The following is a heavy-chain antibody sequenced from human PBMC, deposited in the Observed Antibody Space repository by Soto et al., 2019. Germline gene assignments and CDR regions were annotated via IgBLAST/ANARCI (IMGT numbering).Heavy chain of an antibody. D-gene: IGHD3-10*01. CDR3: AKDQVTMVRGVIIMLAPFDY. Sequence: GSLRLSCAASGFTFSSYAMSWVRQAPGKGLEWVSAISGSGGSTYYADSVKGRFTISRDNSKNTLYLQMNSLRAEDTAVYYCAKDQVTMVRGVIIMLAPFDYWGQGTLVTV. CDR2: ISGSGGST. V-gene: IGHV3-23*01. J-gene: IGHJ4*02. CDR1: GFTFSSYA.